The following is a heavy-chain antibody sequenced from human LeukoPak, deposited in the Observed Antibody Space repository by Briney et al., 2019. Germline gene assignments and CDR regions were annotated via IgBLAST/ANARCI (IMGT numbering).Heavy chain of an antibody. V-gene: IGHV3-53*01. CDR3: IVFGDSNH. D-gene: IGHD4-17*01. CDR1: GLTGSHNY. J-gene: IGHJ5*02. CDR2: IHTSGDT. Sequence: GGSLRLSCAASGLTGSHNYVSWVRQAPGKGQEWVSAIHTSGDTCYADSVEGRFTISRDTSKNTLYLQINSLRVEDTAVYYCIVFGDSNHWGQGTLVTVSS.